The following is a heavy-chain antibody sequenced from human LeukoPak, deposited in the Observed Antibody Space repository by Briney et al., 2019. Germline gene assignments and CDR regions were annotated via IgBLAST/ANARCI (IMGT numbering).Heavy chain of an antibody. CDR1: GGSISGISSY. CDR2: IYYSGST. Sequence: PSETLSLTCTVSGGSISGISSYWGWIRQPPGKGLEWIATIYYSGSTYYNPSLKGRVTISVDASKNQFSLRLSSVTAADTAVYYCARRPGGDRYYFNYWGQGTLVTVSS. D-gene: IGHD2-21*02. V-gene: IGHV4-39*01. CDR3: ARRPGGDRYYFNY. J-gene: IGHJ4*02.